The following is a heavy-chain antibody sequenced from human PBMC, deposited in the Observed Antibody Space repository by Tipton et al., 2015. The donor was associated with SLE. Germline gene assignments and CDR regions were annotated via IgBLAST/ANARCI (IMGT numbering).Heavy chain of an antibody. D-gene: IGHD4-17*01. CDR3: AKDRTVTGY. V-gene: IGHV3-23*01. CDR2: IVGSGGNT. Sequence: SLRLSCAASGFTFSNYAMTWVRQAPGKGLEWVSGIVGSGGNTYYTDSVKGRFTISRDNSKNTLYLQMNSLRAEDTAVYYCAKDRTVTGYWGQGTLVTVSS. J-gene: IGHJ4*02. CDR1: GFTFSNYA.